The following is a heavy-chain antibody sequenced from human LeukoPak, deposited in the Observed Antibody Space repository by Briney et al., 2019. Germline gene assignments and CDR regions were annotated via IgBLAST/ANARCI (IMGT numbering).Heavy chain of an antibody. CDR3: AKDESGMAY. CDR1: GFTFSSYW. J-gene: IGHJ4*02. CDR2: TKQDGSEK. Sequence: GRSLRLSCAASGFTFSSYWMSWVRQAPGNGLEWVANTKQDGSEKYYVDSVKGRFTISRDNAKNSLYLQMNSVRAEDTAVYYCAKDESGMAYWGQGTLVTVSS. D-gene: IGHD1-1*01. V-gene: IGHV3-7*03.